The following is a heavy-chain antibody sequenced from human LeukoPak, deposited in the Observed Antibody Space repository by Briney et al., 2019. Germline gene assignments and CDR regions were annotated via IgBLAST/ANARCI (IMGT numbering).Heavy chain of an antibody. Sequence: ASVKVSCKASGYTFTSYGISWVRQAPGQGLEWMGWISAYNGNTSYAQKLQGRVTMTTDTSTSTAYMELRSLRSDDTAVYYCAILGGPDSSGWYVVDYWGQGTLVTASS. CDR2: ISAYNGNT. CDR1: GYTFTSYG. CDR3: AILGGPDSSGWYVVDY. V-gene: IGHV1-18*04. D-gene: IGHD6-19*01. J-gene: IGHJ4*02.